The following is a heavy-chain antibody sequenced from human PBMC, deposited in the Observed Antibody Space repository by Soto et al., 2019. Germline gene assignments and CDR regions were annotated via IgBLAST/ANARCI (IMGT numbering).Heavy chain of an antibody. Sequence: QVQLVQSGAEVKKPGASVKVSCKASGYSFTSYGISWMRQAPGQGLEWMGWISAYNGNTNYAQKLQGRVTMTTDTSTSTAYMELRSLRSDDTAVYYCASGYSGYDFDPSCFDYWGQGTLVTVSS. CDR3: ASGYSGYDFDPSCFDY. J-gene: IGHJ4*02. V-gene: IGHV1-18*01. CDR2: ISAYNGNT. CDR1: GYSFTSYG. D-gene: IGHD5-12*01.